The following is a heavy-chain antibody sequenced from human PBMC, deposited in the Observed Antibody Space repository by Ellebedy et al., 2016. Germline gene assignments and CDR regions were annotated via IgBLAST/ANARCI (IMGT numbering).Heavy chain of an antibody. V-gene: IGHV3-23*01. CDR3: ARGYDTTMGMYFDY. CDR1: GFNFTGYS. D-gene: IGHD5-18*01. CDR2: FSGSDSKT. J-gene: IGHJ4*02. Sequence: GESLKISXAASGFNFTGYSMTWVRQAPGKGLEWVSTFSGSDSKTYYADSVKGRFTIARDNSKNTLFLQMNSLRAEDTAVYYCARGYDTTMGMYFDYWGQGTLVTVSS.